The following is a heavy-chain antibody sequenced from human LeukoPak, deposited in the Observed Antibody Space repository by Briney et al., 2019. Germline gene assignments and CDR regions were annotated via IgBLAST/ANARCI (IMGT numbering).Heavy chain of an antibody. CDR2: IKEDGSAK. CDR1: GLNFSRNW. J-gene: IGHJ3*02. D-gene: IGHD2-15*01. Sequence: GGSLRLSCAASGLNFSRNWMTWVRQAPGKGLEWVAKIKEDGSAKSYVDSVKGRFTISRDNAKNSLYLQMCSLRVEDTAVNYCARDYDYFSGHNLDAYDIWGQGTTVTVSS. V-gene: IGHV3-7*01. CDR3: ARDYDYFSGHNLDAYDI.